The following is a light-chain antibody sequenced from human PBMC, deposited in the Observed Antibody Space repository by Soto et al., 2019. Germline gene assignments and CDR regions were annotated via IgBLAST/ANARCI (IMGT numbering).Light chain of an antibody. Sequence: EIVLTQSPGSLSLSPGQRATLSCRASQSVDTTFFAWYQKKPGQAPRLLIYGASKRATGIPDRFSGSGSGTDFTLFLSRLEPEEFAVYYCQQYMSSVTFGQGTKVEIK. J-gene: IGKJ1*01. V-gene: IGKV3-20*01. CDR2: GAS. CDR1: QSVDTTF. CDR3: QQYMSSVT.